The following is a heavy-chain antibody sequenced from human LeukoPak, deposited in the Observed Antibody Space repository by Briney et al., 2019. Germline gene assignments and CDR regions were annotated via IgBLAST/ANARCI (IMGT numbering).Heavy chain of an antibody. CDR3: ARGITYYDFWSGSRGLRGFDP. V-gene: IGHV4-34*01. D-gene: IGHD3-3*01. CDR1: GGSFSGYY. J-gene: IGHJ5*02. CDR2: INHSGST. Sequence: SETLSLTCAVYGGSFSGYYWSWIRQPLGKGLEWIGEINHSGSTNYNPSLKSRVTISVDTSKNQFSLKLSSVTAADTAVYYCARGITYYDFWSGSRGLRGFDPWGQGTLVTVSS.